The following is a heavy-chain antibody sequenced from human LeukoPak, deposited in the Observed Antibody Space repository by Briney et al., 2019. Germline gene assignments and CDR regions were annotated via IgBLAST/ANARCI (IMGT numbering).Heavy chain of an antibody. V-gene: IGHV4-39*07. CDR1: GGSVSSSRYY. Sequence: PSETLSLTCTVSGGSVSSSRYYWGWIRQPPGKGLEWIGSIYSSGGTYYNPSPKSRVTISLDTSKNQFSLNLSSVTAADTAVYYCAREGYCSGTSCYNFNYWGQGTLVTVSS. CDR3: AREGYCSGTSCYNFNY. CDR2: IYSSGGT. J-gene: IGHJ4*02. D-gene: IGHD2-2*02.